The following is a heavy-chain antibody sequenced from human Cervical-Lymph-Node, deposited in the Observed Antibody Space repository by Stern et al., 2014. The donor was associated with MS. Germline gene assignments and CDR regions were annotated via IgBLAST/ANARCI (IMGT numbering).Heavy chain of an antibody. CDR2: IYHSGAS. V-gene: IGHV4-4*02. D-gene: IGHD2/OR15-2a*01. Sequence: QVQLQESGPGLVKPSGTLSLTCAVSGGSVSSTNWWSWVRQSPGKGLEWIGNIYHSGASNYRPSLRSRVSISLDTAKTPLPLHLTSGTAADTAVYYCARERQQYCNSEGCSYWYFDLWGRGTLVTVSS. J-gene: IGHJ2*01. CDR3: ARERQQYCNSEGCSYWYFDL. CDR1: GGSVSSTNW.